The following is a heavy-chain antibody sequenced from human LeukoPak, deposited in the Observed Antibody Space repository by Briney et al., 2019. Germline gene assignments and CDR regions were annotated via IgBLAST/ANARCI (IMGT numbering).Heavy chain of an antibody. V-gene: IGHV1-2*02. CDR3: ARRYYDFWSGYSGTADY. CDR2: INPNSGGT. Sequence: RASVKVSCKASGYTFTVYYMHWVRQAPGQGLEWMGWINPNSGGTNYAQKFQGRVTMTRDTSISTAYMELSRLRSDDTAVYYCARRYYDFWSGYSGTADYWGQGTLVTVSS. CDR1: GYTFTVYY. D-gene: IGHD3-3*01. J-gene: IGHJ4*02.